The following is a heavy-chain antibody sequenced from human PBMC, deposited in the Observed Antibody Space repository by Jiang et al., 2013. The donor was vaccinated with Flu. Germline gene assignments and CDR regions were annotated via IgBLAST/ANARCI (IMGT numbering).Heavy chain of an antibody. J-gene: IGHJ4*02. D-gene: IGHD3-22*01. CDR3: AREPDYYDSSGHTMGFDY. V-gene: IGHV5-51*01. CDR1: FTSYW. Sequence: FTSYWIGWVRQMPGKGLEWMGIIYPGDSDTRYSPSFQGQVTISADKSISTAYLQWSSLKASDTAMYYCAREPDYYDSSGHTMGFDYWGQGTLVTVSS. CDR2: IYPGDSDT.